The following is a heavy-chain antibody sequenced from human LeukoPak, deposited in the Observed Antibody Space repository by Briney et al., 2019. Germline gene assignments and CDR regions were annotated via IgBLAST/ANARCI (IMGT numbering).Heavy chain of an antibody. V-gene: IGHV4-61*01. J-gene: IGHJ4*02. Sequence: SETLSLTCTVSGGSVSSGSYYWSWIRQPPGKGLEWIGYIYYSGSTNYNPSLKSRVTISVDTSKNQFSLKLSSVTAADTAVYYCARGGDYGGPYYFDYWGQGTLVTVSS. CDR3: ARGGDYGGPYYFDY. CDR1: GGSVSSGSYY. CDR2: IYYSGST. D-gene: IGHD4-17*01.